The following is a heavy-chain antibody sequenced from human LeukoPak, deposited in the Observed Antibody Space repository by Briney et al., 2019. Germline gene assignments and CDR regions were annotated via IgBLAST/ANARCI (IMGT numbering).Heavy chain of an antibody. Sequence: GGSLRLSCAASGFTFSSYNMNWVRQAPGKGLEWVSSITSSSSYIYYTDSVKGRFTISRDNAKNSLYLQMNSLRAEDTAVYYCAELGITMIGGVWGKGTTVTISS. D-gene: IGHD3-10*02. CDR3: AELGITMIGGV. CDR1: GFTFSSYN. V-gene: IGHV3-21*01. CDR2: ITSSSSYI. J-gene: IGHJ6*04.